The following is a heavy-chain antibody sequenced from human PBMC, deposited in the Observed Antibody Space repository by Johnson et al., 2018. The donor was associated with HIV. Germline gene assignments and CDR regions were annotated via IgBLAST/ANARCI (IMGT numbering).Heavy chain of an antibody. CDR2: IGTAGDT. D-gene: IGHD3-10*01. Sequence: MQLVESGGGLVQPGGSLRLSCAASGFTFSSYDMHWVRQATGKGLEWVSAIGTAGDTYYPGSVKGRFTISRENAKNTLYLQMNSLRAEDTAVYYCTTGTGYYYGSGSYSHAFDIWGQGTMVTVSS. CDR3: TTGTGYYYGSGSYSHAFDI. CDR1: GFTFSSYD. J-gene: IGHJ3*02. V-gene: IGHV3-13*01.